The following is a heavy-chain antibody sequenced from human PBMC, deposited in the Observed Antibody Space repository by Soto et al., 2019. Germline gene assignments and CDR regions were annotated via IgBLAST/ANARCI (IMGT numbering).Heavy chain of an antibody. Sequence: SETLSLTCTFSGGSISIDEYAWSWIRQPPGEGRESLRYIYYSGITSYNPSLKSRLTISIDTSKNQFSLTLTSVSAADTAVYYCARDRRNSTEYFDYWGQGTLVTVSS. CDR3: ARDRRNSTEYFDY. CDR2: IYYSGIT. CDR1: GGSISIDEYA. D-gene: IGHD1-7*01. V-gene: IGHV4-30-4*01. J-gene: IGHJ4*02.